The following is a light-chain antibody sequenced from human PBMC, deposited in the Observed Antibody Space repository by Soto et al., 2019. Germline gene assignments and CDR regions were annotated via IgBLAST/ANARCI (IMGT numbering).Light chain of an antibody. CDR3: QQRSNWPPSIT. CDR2: DAS. V-gene: IGKV3D-20*02. Sequence: EIVLTQSPGPLSLSPGERTTLPCMSSQSVSSSYLAWYQQQTGQAPRLLIYDASNRATGIPARFSGSGSRTDFTRTISSLEPEEFAVYYCQQRSNWPPSITFGQGTRLEI. CDR1: QSVSSSY. J-gene: IGKJ5*01.